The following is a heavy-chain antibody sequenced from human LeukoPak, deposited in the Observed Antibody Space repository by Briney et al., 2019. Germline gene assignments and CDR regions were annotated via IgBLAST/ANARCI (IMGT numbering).Heavy chain of an antibody. D-gene: IGHD5-18*01. CDR3: ARGPPVDTAMAGAYYFDY. J-gene: IGHJ4*02. Sequence: ASVKVSCKASGYTFTSYGISWVRQAPGQGLEWMGWISAYNGNTNYAQKLQGRVTMTTDTSTSTAYMELRSLRSDDTAVYYCARGPPVDTAMAGAYYFDYWGQGTLVTVSS. CDR1: GYTFTSYG. CDR2: ISAYNGNT. V-gene: IGHV1-18*01.